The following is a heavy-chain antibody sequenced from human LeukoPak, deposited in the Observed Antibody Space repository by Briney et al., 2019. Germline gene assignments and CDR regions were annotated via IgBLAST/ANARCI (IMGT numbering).Heavy chain of an antibody. CDR1: GFTFSSYA. CDR3: AKENSGYSYGSLYYMDV. CDR2: ISGSGGST. Sequence: GSLRLSCAASGFTFSSYAMSWVRQAPGKGLEWVSAISGSGGSTYYAGSVKGRFTISRDNSKNTLYLQMNSLRAEDTAVYYCAKENSGYSYGSLYYMDVWGKGTTVTVSS. D-gene: IGHD5-18*01. J-gene: IGHJ6*03. V-gene: IGHV3-23*01.